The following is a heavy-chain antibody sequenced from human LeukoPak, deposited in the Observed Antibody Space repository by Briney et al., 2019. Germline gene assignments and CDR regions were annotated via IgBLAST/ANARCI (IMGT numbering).Heavy chain of an antibody. CDR3: ASERLGYYYMDV. CDR1: GGTFSSYT. D-gene: IGHD1-1*01. Sequence: SVKVSCKASGGTFSSYTISWVRQAPGQGLEWMGRIIPILGIANYAQKFQGRVTITADKSTSTAYMELSSLRSEDTAVYFCASERLGYYYMDVWGKGTTVTVSS. V-gene: IGHV1-69*02. J-gene: IGHJ6*03. CDR2: IIPILGIA.